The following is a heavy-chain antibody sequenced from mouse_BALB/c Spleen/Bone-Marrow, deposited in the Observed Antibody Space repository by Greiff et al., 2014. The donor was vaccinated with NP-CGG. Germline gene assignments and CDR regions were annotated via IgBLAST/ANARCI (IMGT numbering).Heavy chain of an antibody. CDR2: ISPYNDGT. CDR1: GYTFTSYV. Sequence: EVKLQESGPELVKPGASVKMSCKASGYTFTSYVMHWVKQKPGQGLEWIGYISPYNDGTKYNEKFKGKATLTSDKSSSTAYMELSSLTSEDSAVYYCARGGYGNVYYAMDYWGQGTSVTVSS. J-gene: IGHJ4*01. D-gene: IGHD2-10*02. V-gene: IGHV1-14*01. CDR3: ARGGYGNVYYAMDY.